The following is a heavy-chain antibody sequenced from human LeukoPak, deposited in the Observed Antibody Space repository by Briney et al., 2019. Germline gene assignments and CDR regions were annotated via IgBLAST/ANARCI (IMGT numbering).Heavy chain of an antibody. D-gene: IGHD3-10*01. Sequence: GASVKVSCKASGYTFTGYYMHWVRQAPRQGLEWIGRINPNRGGTNYAQKVQGRGTMTRDTSIRTAYMELSRLRSDDTAVYYCARGGRDSYMDVWGKGTTVTVSS. CDR2: INPNRGGT. CDR3: ARGGRDSYMDV. J-gene: IGHJ6*03. CDR1: GYTFTGYY. V-gene: IGHV1-2*06.